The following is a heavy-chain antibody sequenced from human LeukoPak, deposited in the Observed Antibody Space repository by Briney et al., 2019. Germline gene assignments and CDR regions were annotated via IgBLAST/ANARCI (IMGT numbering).Heavy chain of an antibody. CDR3: ARSTPGWGLRS. Sequence: SETLSLTCAVYGGSFSGYYWSWIRQPPGKGLEWIGEINHSGSTNYNPSLKSRVTISVDTSKNQFSLKLSSVTAADTAVYYCARSTPGWGLRSWGQGTLVTVSS. CDR2: INHSGST. D-gene: IGHD1-26*01. CDR1: GGSFSGYY. J-gene: IGHJ4*02. V-gene: IGHV4-34*01.